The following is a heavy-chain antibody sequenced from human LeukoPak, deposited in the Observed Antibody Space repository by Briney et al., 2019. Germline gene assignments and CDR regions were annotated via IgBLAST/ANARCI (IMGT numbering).Heavy chain of an antibody. V-gene: IGHV1-8*02. Sequence: ASVKVACKASGYTFTNYDVSWVRQATGQGLEWMGWINPNSGNTGYAQKFQGRVTVTRDTSISTAYMELSSLRSEDTAVYYCARGGFPGGFYDFWSGYYKNWFDPWGQGTLVTVSS. CDR3: ARGGFPGGFYDFWSGYYKNWFDP. CDR2: INPNSGNT. D-gene: IGHD3-3*01. CDR1: GYTFTNYD. J-gene: IGHJ5*02.